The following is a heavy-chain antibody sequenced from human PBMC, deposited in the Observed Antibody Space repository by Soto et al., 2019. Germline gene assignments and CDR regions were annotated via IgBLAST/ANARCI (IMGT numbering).Heavy chain of an antibody. CDR1: GFTFSSYS. Sequence: GGSLRLSCAASGFTFSSYSMNWVRQAPGKGLEWVSSISSSSSYIYYADSVKGRFTISRDNAKNSLYLQMKRLRAEDTAVYYCATATVGYCSGGSCYPGGDFDYWGQGTLVTVSS. V-gene: IGHV3-21*01. CDR2: ISSSSSYI. J-gene: IGHJ4*02. CDR3: ATATVGYCSGGSCYPGGDFDY. D-gene: IGHD2-15*01.